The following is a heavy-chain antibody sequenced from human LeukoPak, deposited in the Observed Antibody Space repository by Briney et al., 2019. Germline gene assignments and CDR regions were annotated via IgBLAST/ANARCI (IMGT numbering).Heavy chain of an antibody. J-gene: IGHJ3*02. CDR1: GFTFSSYA. Sequence: PGGSLRLSCAASGFTFSSYAMHWGRQAPGKGLEWVAVISYDGSNKYYADSVKGRFTISRDNSKNTLYLQMNSLRAEDTAVYYCARVGYSDAFDIWGQGTMVTVSS. CDR2: ISYDGSNK. D-gene: IGHD5-18*01. CDR3: ARVGYSDAFDI. V-gene: IGHV3-30-3*01.